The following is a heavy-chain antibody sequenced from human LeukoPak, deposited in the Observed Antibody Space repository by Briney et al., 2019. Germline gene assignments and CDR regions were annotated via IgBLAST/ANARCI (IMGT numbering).Heavy chain of an antibody. CDR1: GFTFSSYA. V-gene: IGHV4-39*02. J-gene: IGHJ4*02. D-gene: IGHD6-13*01. CDR3: ATVRGSAAAGGPWTPDYFDF. Sequence: PGGSLRLSCAASGFTFSSYAMSWVRQAPGKGLEWIGSVYYSGSTYYSPSLESRVTLSVDTSKNHFSLKVNSVTVADTAVYYCATVRGSAAAGGPWTPDYFDFWGQGTLVTVSS. CDR2: VYYSGST.